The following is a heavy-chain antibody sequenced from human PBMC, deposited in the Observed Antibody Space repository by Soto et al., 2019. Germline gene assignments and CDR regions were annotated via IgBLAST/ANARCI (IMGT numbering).Heavy chain of an antibody. CDR2: IYYSGST. J-gene: IGHJ4*02. CDR1: GDSISSSSYY. D-gene: IGHD2-2*01. CDR3: AGRPPPAAKIFDS. Sequence: QLQLQESGPGLVKPSETLSLTCTVSGDSISSSSYYWGWIRQPPGKGLEWIGTIYYSGSTYYNPSLKSRLTMSVDTSKNQFSLKLSSVTAADSAVYFCAGRPPPAAKIFDSWGQGTLVTVSS. V-gene: IGHV4-39*01.